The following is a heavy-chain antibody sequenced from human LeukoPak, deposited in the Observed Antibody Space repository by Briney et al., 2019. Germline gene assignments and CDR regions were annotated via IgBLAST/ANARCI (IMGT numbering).Heavy chain of an antibody. CDR1: GFTFSSYE. D-gene: IGHD1-14*01. J-gene: IGHJ4*02. V-gene: IGHV3-48*03. Sequence: GGSLRLSCAASGFTFSSYEMNWVRQAPGKGLEWVSYISSSGSTIYYADSVKGRFTISRDSSKNTLFLQMNSLKPEDTAMYHCTRNQPETPLGYWGQGTLVTVSS. CDR3: TRNQPETPLGY. CDR2: ISSSGSTI.